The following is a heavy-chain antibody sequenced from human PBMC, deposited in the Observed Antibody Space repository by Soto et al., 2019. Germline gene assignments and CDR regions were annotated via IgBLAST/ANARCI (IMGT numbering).Heavy chain of an antibody. CDR1: GGSISSGDYY. J-gene: IGHJ4*02. D-gene: IGHD3-22*01. Sequence: SETLSLTCTVSGGSISSGDYYWSWIRQPPGKGLEWIGYIYYSGSTYYNPSLKSRVTISVDTSKNQFSLKLSSVTAADTAVYYCARGGDSSGYYYFFTYWGQGTLVTVS. CDR3: ARGGDSSGYYYFFTY. CDR2: IYYSGST. V-gene: IGHV4-30-4*01.